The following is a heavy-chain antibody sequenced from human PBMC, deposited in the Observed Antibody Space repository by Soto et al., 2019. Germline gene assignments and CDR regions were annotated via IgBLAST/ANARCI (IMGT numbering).Heavy chain of an antibody. V-gene: IGHV1-69*01. CDR3: ARSQGSSTSLEIYYYYYYGMDV. J-gene: IGHJ6*02. D-gene: IGHD2-2*01. Sequence: QVQLVQSGAEVKKPGSSVKVSCKASGGTFGSYAISWVRQAPGQGLEWMGGIIPIPGTANYAQKFQGSVTIDADESTSTAYMELSGPRSEDTGVYYCARSQGSSTSLEIYYYYYYGMDVWGQGTRVTVSS. CDR1: GGTFGSYA. CDR2: IIPIPGTA.